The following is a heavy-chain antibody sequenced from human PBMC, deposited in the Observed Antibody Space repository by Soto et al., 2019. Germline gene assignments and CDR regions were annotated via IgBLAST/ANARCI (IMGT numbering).Heavy chain of an antibody. CDR1: GGTFSSYA. CDR3: ARRSSSSSSYYYYGMDV. V-gene: IGHV1-69*05. CDR2: IIPIFGTA. D-gene: IGHD6-6*01. Sequence: GASVKVSCKASGGTFSSYAISWVRQAPGQGLEWMGGIIPIFGTANYAQKFQGRVTITTDASTSTAYMELSSLRSEDTAVYYCARRSSSSSSYYYYGMDVWGQGTTVTVSS. J-gene: IGHJ6*02.